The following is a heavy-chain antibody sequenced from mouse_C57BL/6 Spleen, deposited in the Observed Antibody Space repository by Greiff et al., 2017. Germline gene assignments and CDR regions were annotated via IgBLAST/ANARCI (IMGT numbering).Heavy chain of an antibody. Sequence: VQLQASGAELAKPGASVKLSCKASGYTFNSYWMHWVKQRPGQGLEWIGYINPRRGYTKSNQKFKDKATLTTYNSSSPAYMQLSRLTYKDSAVYYCARGDYDYDPLAYWGQGTLVTGSA. D-gene: IGHD2-4*01. CDR1: GYTFNSYW. CDR2: INPRRGYT. V-gene: IGHV1-7*01. CDR3: ARGDYDYDPLAY. J-gene: IGHJ3*01.